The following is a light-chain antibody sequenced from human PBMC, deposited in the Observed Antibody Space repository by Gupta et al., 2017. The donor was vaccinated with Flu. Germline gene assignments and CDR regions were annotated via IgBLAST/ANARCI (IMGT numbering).Light chain of an antibody. CDR1: SSDVGNYGY. J-gene: IGLJ2*01. CDR2: EVN. Sequence: QFALTQPASVSVPAGQSIPISCTGTSSDVGNYGYLSWYQQYPGTAPKLIIYEVNKRPSGISYRFSGSKSGNTASLTISGLQAEDEAGYYCSFVAGGGTSVVFGGGTKLTVL. CDR3: SFVAGGGTSVV. V-gene: IGLV2-14*01.